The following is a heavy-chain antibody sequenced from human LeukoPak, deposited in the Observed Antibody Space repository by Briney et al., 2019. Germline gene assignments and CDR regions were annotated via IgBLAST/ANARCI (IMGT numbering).Heavy chain of an antibody. CDR1: GFTFSSYG. V-gene: IGHV3-30*03. CDR3: AREAVWALFDY. D-gene: IGHD3-16*01. CDR2: ISYDGSNK. J-gene: IGHJ4*02. Sequence: GGSLRLSCAASGFTFSSYGMHWVRQAPGKGLEWVAVISYDGSNKYYADSVKGRFTISRDNSKNTLYLQMNSLRAEDTAVYYCAREAVWALFDYWGQGTLVTVSS.